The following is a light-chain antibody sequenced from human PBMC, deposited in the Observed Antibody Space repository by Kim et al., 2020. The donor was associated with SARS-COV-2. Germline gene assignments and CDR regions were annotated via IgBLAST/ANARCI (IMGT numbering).Light chain of an antibody. CDR3: AVWDDSLSGRV. Sequence: ELTQPSSASGTPGQRVIISCSGSSSNIGSNYVSWYQQLPGTAPKLLIYKNNQRPSGVPDRFSGSKSGTSVSLAISGLRSEDEADYYCAVWDDSLSGRVFGGGTQLTVL. CDR1: SSNIGSNY. J-gene: IGLJ2*01. V-gene: IGLV1-47*01. CDR2: KNN.